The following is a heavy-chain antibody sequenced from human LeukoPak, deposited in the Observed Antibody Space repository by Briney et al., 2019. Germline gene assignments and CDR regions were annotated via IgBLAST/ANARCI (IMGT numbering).Heavy chain of an antibody. D-gene: IGHD1-7*01. CDR1: GFTFSSYS. CDR2: IKQGGSEI. V-gene: IGHV3-7*01. J-gene: IGHJ4*02. Sequence: GGSLRLSCAASGFTFSSYSMNWVRQAPGKGLEWVANIKQGGSEIYYVGSVKGRFTISRDDARNSLYLQLNSLRAEDTAVYYCARGVSSNWNYLYFDYWGQGTLVTVSS. CDR3: ARGVSSNWNYLYFDY.